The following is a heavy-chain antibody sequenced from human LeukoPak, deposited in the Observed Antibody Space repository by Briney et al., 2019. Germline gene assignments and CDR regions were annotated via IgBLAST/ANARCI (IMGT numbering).Heavy chain of an antibody. CDR1: GFTFSYYG. Sequence: PGGSLRLSCAASGFTFSYYGLHWVRQGPGKGLEWVAVISYDGSNKYYADSVKGRFTISRDNSKNTLYLQMNSLRAEDTAVYYCARGSAYSTASLATWGQGTLVTVSS. V-gene: IGHV3-30*03. D-gene: IGHD6-13*01. J-gene: IGHJ5*02. CDR2: ISYDGSNK. CDR3: ARGSAYSTASLAT.